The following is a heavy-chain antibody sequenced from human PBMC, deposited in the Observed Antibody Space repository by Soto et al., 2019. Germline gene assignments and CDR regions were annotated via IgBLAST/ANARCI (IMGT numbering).Heavy chain of an antibody. CDR3: ARLAAYDFWRGGNCFDP. CDR1: GGSISNNNYY. J-gene: IGHJ5*02. V-gene: IGHV4-39*01. Sequence: QLQLQESGPGLVKPSETLSLTCTVSGGSISNNNYYWGWVCQPPGKGLEWIGSIYYSETTYYNPSLKSRVTMSADTSNNQFPLMVTSVTVADTAVYYCARLAAYDFWRGGNCFDPWGQGILVTVSS. D-gene: IGHD3-3*01. CDR2: IYYSETT.